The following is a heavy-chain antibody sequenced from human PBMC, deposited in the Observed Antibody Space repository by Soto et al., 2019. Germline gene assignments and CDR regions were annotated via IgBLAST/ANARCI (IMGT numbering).Heavy chain of an antibody. CDR2: INAANDNT. Sequence: ASVKVSCKASGYTFTNYPMHWVRQAPGQRLEWMGWINAANDNTKYSQKFQGRVTITRDTSASTVYMELSSLRSEDTAVYYCARDLTCGGDCFDYWGQGTLVTVSS. CDR1: GYTFTNYP. J-gene: IGHJ4*02. V-gene: IGHV1-3*01. CDR3: ARDLTCGGDCFDY. D-gene: IGHD2-21*01.